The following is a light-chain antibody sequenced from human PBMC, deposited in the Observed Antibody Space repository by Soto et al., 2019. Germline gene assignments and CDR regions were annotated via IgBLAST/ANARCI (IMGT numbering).Light chain of an antibody. Sequence: QSALAQPPSASGSPGQSVTISCTGTSSDVGGYNYVSWFQQHPGKAPKLIIHEVNQRPSGVPDRFSGSKSGNTASLTVSGLQAEDEGTYYCSSYGGSSVFGTGTKVTVL. CDR1: SSDVGGYNY. CDR3: SSYGGSSV. V-gene: IGLV2-8*01. CDR2: EVN. J-gene: IGLJ1*01.